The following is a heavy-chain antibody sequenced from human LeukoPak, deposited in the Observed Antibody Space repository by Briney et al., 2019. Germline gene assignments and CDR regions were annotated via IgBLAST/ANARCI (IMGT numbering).Heavy chain of an antibody. V-gene: IGHV1-8*03. J-gene: IGHJ4*02. Sequence: GASVKVSCKASGYTFTSYDINWVRQPTGQGLEWMGWMNPNSGNTGYAQKLQGRVTITRNTSISTAYLQWSSLKASDTAMYYCVRLARDYDILTAYYFDYWGQGTLVTVSS. CDR3: VRLARDYDILTAYYFDY. CDR1: GYTFTSYD. D-gene: IGHD3-9*01. CDR2: MNPNSGNT.